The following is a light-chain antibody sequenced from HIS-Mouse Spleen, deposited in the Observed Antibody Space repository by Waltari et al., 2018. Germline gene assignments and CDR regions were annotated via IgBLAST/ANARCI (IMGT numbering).Light chain of an antibody. CDR1: SSNIGSNT. CDR3: AAWDDSLNGNYV. J-gene: IGLJ1*01. CDR2: SNN. V-gene: IGLV1-44*01. Sequence: QSVLTQPPSASGTPGQRVTISCSGSSSNIGSNTVNWYQQLPGTAPKLLIYSNNQRPSGVPDRFSGSKSGTSASLDISGLQSEDEADYYCAAWDDSLNGNYVFGTGTKVTVL.